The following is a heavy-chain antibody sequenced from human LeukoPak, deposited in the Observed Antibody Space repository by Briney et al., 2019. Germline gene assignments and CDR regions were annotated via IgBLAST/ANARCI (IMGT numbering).Heavy chain of an antibody. CDR3: ASPAGGKRGSRYYFDY. Sequence: SQTLSLTCTVSGGSISSGSYYWSWIRQPAGKGLEWIGHIYTSGSTNYNPSLKSRVTISVDTSKNQFSLKLSSVTAADTAVYYCASPAGGKRGSRYYFDYWGQGTLVTVSS. V-gene: IGHV4-61*09. D-gene: IGHD3-16*01. CDR2: IYTSGST. CDR1: GGSISSGSYY. J-gene: IGHJ4*02.